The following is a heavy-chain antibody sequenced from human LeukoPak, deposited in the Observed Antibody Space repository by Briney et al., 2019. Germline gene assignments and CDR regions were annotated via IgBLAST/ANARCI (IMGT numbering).Heavy chain of an antibody. D-gene: IGHD1-26*01. V-gene: IGHV3-11*01. J-gene: IGHJ4*02. CDR2: IGTRSNPI. CDR3: AREARGSGRDFDY. CDR1: GFSFSDFY. Sequence: GGSLRLSCAASGFSFSDFYMSWIRQAPGMGLEWISYIGTRSNPIYYADSVKRRFTISRDDAKNSLYLQMNSLRDEDTAVYFCAREARGSGRDFDYWGQGILVTVSS.